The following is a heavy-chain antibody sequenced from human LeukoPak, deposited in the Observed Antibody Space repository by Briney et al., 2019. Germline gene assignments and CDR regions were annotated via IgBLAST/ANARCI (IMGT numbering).Heavy chain of an antibody. Sequence: SETLSLTCTVSGGSISSGDYHWRWIRQPPGKGLVWIEYIYYSGSTYYNPSLKSRVTISVDTSKNQFSLKLSSVTAADTAVYYCARKRRGYCSSTSCNLDYWGQGTLVTVSS. CDR3: ARKRRGYCSSTSCNLDY. CDR1: GGSISSGDYH. J-gene: IGHJ4*02. D-gene: IGHD2-2*01. V-gene: IGHV4-30-4*08. CDR2: IYYSGST.